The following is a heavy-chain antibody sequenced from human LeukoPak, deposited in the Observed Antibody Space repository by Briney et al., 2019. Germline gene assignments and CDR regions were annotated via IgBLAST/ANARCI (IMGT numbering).Heavy chain of an antibody. CDR2: ISGSGGST. V-gene: IGHV3-23*01. Sequence: PGGSLRLSCAASGFTFSSYAMSWVRQAPGEGLEWVSAISGSGGSTYYADSVKGRFTISRDNSKNTLYLQMNSLRAEDTAVYYCAKRAKATIFGVVKPFDYWGQGTLVTVSS. CDR1: GFTFSSYA. J-gene: IGHJ4*02. CDR3: AKRAKATIFGVVKPFDY. D-gene: IGHD3-3*01.